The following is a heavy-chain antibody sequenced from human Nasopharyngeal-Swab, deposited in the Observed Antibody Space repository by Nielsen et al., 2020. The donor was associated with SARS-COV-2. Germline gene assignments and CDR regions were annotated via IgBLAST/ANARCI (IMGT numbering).Heavy chain of an antibody. J-gene: IGHJ4*02. CDR3: AKEKGQAGYSSGWGVFFDY. CDR2: IYSGGSST. V-gene: IGHV3-23*03. CDR1: GFTFSSYA. Sequence: GESLKTSCAASGFTFSSYAMSWVRQAPGKGLGWVSVIYSGGSSTYYADSVKGRFTISRDNSKNTLYLQMNSLGAEDTAVYYCAKEKGQAGYSSGWGVFFDYWGQGTLVTVSS. D-gene: IGHD6-19*01.